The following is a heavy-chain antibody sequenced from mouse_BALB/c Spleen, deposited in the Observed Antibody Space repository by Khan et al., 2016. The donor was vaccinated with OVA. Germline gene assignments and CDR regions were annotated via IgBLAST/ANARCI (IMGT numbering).Heavy chain of an antibody. CDR1: GYTFTDYV. V-gene: IGHV1-77*01. D-gene: IGHD4-1*01. J-gene: IGHJ3*01. CDR3: ARAGWDVFAY. CDR2: IYPGSDST. Sequence: QMQLQQSGPELVKPGASVKMSCKASGYTFTDYVMNWVKQRNGQGLEWIGQIYPGSDSTYYNEKFKGKATLTADRSSSTAYMQLSNLTSEDSAVYHCARAGWDVFAYWGQVTLVTVSA.